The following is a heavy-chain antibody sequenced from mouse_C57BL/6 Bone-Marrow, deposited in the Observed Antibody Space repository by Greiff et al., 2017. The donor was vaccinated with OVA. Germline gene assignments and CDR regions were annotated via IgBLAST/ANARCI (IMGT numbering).Heavy chain of an antibody. V-gene: IGHV1-69*01. CDR1: GYTFTSYW. CDR2: IDPSDSYT. D-gene: IGHD1-1*01. Sequence: QVQLQQPGAELVMPGASVKLSCKASGYTFTSYWMHWVKQRPGQGLEWIGEIDPSDSYTNYNQKFKGKSTLTVDKSSSTAYMQLSSLTSEDSAVYYCAREGILLRSYYFDYWGQGTTLTVSS. CDR3: AREGILLRSYYFDY. J-gene: IGHJ2*01.